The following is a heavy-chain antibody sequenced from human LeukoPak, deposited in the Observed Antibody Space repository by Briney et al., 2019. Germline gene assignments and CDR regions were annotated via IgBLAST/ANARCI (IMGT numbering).Heavy chain of an antibody. CDR1: GGSISSSSYY. Sequence: SETLSLTCTVSGGSISSSSYYWGWIRQPPGKGLEWIGSIYYSGSTYYNPSLKSRVTISVDTSKSQFSLKLSSVTAADTAVYYCARDQVLGITIFGVSIRDYYYMDVWGKGTTVTVSS. CDR3: ARDQVLGITIFGVSIRDYYYMDV. J-gene: IGHJ6*03. V-gene: IGHV4-39*07. CDR2: IYYSGST. D-gene: IGHD3-3*01.